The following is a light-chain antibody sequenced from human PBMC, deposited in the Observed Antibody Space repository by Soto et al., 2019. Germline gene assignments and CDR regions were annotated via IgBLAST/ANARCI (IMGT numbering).Light chain of an antibody. V-gene: IGKV3-15*01. J-gene: IGKJ1*01. CDR2: DAS. CDR1: QSVSNN. CDR3: QQYNXWPPWT. Sequence: ILMTQSPATLSVSPGERATLSCRASQSVSNNLAWYQQKPGQAPRLLIYDASTRATGIPARFSGSGSGTEFTLTISGLQSEDFAVXYCQQYNXWPPWTFGQGTKVEVK.